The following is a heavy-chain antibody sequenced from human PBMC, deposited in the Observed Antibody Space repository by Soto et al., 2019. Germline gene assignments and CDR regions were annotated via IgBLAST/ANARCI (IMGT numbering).Heavy chain of an antibody. Sequence: GGSLRLSCAAAGFTFSSYNMPWIGHAPGEGLEWVAVICYDGNNKFYADSVKGRLTISRDSSSQTLYLQMTSLTPDDTAMYYCARDGVSSTDYTWNYGTYFDYWRPGALVTVP. CDR2: ICYDGNNK. CDR1: GFTFSSYN. J-gene: IGHJ4*01. V-gene: IGHV3-30*03. CDR3: ARDGVSSTDYTWNYGTYFDY. D-gene: IGHD1-1*01.